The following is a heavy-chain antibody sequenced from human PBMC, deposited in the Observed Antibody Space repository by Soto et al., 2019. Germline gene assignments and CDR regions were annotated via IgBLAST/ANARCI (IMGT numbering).Heavy chain of an antibody. Sequence: ASVKVSCKASGYTFTSYGISWVRQAPGQGLEWMGWISAYNGNTNYAQKLQGRVTMTTDTSTSTAYMELRSLRSDDTAVYYCASGYYDILTADYYYYGMDVWGQGTTVTVSS. D-gene: IGHD3-9*01. CDR3: ASGYYDILTADYYYYGMDV. V-gene: IGHV1-18*01. CDR1: GYTFTSYG. CDR2: ISAYNGNT. J-gene: IGHJ6*02.